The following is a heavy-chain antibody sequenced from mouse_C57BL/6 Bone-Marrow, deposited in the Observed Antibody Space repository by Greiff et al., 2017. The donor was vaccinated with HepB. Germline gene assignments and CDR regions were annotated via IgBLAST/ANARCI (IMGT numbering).Heavy chain of an antibody. D-gene: IGHD1-3*01. CDR1: GFTFSSYG. Sequence: EVQVVESGGDLVKPGGSLKLSCAASGFTFSSYGMSWVRQTPDKRLEWVATISSGGSYTYYPDSVKGRFTISRDNAKNTLYLQMSSLKSEDTAMYYCARQGGYNDYWGQDTPLTVSS. J-gene: IGHJ2*01. V-gene: IGHV5-6*01. CDR2: ISSGGSYT. CDR3: ARQGGYNDY.